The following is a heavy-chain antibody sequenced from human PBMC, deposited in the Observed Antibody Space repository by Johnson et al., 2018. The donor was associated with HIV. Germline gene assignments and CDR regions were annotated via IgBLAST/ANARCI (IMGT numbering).Heavy chain of an antibody. CDR3: AKEGSSSPWAFDI. CDR1: GFSFSSFG. Sequence: QVQLVESGGGVVQPGRSLRLSCVASGFSFSSFGMHWVRQAPGKGLEWVAVVSDHGRTTYFADSVKGRFTISRDNSKNTLYLQMNNLRPEDTALYYCAKEGSSSPWAFDIWGQGTMVTVSS. V-gene: IGHV3-30*18. D-gene: IGHD2-15*01. CDR2: VSDHGRTT. J-gene: IGHJ3*02.